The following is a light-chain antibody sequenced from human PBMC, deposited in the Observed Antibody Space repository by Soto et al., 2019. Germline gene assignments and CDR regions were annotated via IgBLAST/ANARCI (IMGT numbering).Light chain of an antibody. V-gene: IGLV2-14*01. Sequence: QPVLTQPASVSGSPGQSITISCTGTSGDVGGYNYVSWFQQHPGKAPKRLIYDVNHRPSGVSNRFSGSKSGNTASLTISGLQAEDEADYYCSSYTSSTTLVFGTGTKLTVL. CDR2: DVN. CDR1: SGDVGGYNY. CDR3: SSYTSSTTLV. J-gene: IGLJ1*01.